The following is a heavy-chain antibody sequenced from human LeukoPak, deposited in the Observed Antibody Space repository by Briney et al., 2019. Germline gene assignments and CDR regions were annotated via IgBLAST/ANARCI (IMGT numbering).Heavy chain of an antibody. Sequence: ASVKVSCKVSGYTLTELSMHWVLQAPGKGLEWMGGFDPEDGETIYAQKFQGRVTMTEDTSTDTAYMELSSLRSEDTAVYYCATSSLPGGATTFDYWGQGTLVTVSS. J-gene: IGHJ4*02. CDR2: FDPEDGET. CDR1: GYTLTELS. D-gene: IGHD1-26*01. V-gene: IGHV1-24*01. CDR3: ATSSLPGGATTFDY.